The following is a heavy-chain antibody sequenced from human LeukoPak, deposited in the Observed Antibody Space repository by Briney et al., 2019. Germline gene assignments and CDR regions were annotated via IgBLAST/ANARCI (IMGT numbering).Heavy chain of an antibody. CDR1: GASISSNTYY. V-gene: IGHV4-39*02. CDR3: ARLESFFVQKGGFDY. J-gene: IGHJ4*02. D-gene: IGHD1-1*01. CDR2: IYYSGST. Sequence: SETLSLTCTVSGASISSNTYYWAWIRQPPGKGLEWDGNIYYSGSTYYNPSLKSRLTIIVDTSKTHFSLRLSSVTAADTAVYYCARLESFFVQKGGFDYWGQGALVTVSS.